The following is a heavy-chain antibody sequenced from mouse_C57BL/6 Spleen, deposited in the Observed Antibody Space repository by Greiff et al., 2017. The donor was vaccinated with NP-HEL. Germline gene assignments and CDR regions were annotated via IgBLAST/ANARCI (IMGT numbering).Heavy chain of an antibody. J-gene: IGHJ2*01. CDR3: ARTYYYGSSDD. Sequence: QVQLQQSGPELVKPGASVKISCKASGYAFSSSWMNWVKQRPGKGLEWIGRIYPGDGDTNYNGKFKGKATLTADKSSSTAYMQLSSLTSEDSAVYFCARTYYYGSSDDWGQGTTLTVSS. CDR2: IYPGDGDT. V-gene: IGHV1-82*01. CDR1: GYAFSSSW. D-gene: IGHD1-1*01.